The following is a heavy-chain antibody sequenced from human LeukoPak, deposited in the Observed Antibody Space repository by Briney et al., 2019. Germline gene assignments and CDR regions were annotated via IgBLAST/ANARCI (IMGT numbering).Heavy chain of an antibody. V-gene: IGHV4-59*08. CDR2: IYYSGST. J-gene: IGHJ6*03. CDR1: GDSINSYY. D-gene: IGHD3-3*01. CDR3: ARAPHFWSGYYYYYYVDV. Sequence: SETLSLTCTVSGDSINSYYWNWIRQPPGKGLEWIGDIYYSGSTNYNPSLKSRVTISLDTSKNQFSLKLSSVTAADTAVYYCARAPHFWSGYYYYYYVDVWGKGTTVTVSS.